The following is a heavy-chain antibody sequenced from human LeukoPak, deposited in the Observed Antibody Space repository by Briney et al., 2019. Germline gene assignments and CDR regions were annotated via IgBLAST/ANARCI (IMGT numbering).Heavy chain of an antibody. Sequence: AASVKVSCKASGYTFTTYDINWVRQATGQGLEWMGWMNPNSGNTGYAQKLQGRVTMTRNTSIGTAYMELSSLRSEDTAVYYCARGPNKSDGGNSGSAWFDPWGQGTLVTVSS. CDR2: MNPNSGNT. D-gene: IGHD4-23*01. J-gene: IGHJ5*02. CDR1: GYTFTTYD. V-gene: IGHV1-8*01. CDR3: ARGPNKSDGGNSGSAWFDP.